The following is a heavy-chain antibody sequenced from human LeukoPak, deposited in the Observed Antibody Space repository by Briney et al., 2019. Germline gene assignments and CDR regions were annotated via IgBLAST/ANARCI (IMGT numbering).Heavy chain of an antibody. V-gene: IGHV4-59*01. CDR3: ARTTEAHSWRTRYYDYYMDV. CDR1: GGSISSYY. D-gene: IGHD6-13*01. CDR2: IYYSGST. J-gene: IGHJ6*03. Sequence: KTSETLSLTCTVSGGSISSYYWSWIRQPPGKGLEWIGYIYYSGSTNYNPSLKSRVTISVDTSKNQFPLKLSSVTAADTAVYYCARTTEAHSWRTRYYDYYMDVWGKGTTVTVSS.